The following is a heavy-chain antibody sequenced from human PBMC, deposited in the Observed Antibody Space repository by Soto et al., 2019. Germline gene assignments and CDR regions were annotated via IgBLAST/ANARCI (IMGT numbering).Heavy chain of an antibody. CDR2: ISPSGTSM. J-gene: IGHJ6*02. CDR3: ARGHYGLDV. Sequence: QVQLVESGGGLVKPGGSLRLSCAASGFTFSDYYISWIRQTPEKGLDWVSYISPSGTSMYYADSVKGRFTISRDNAKNSLWLQMNSLGAEDTAVYYCARGHYGLDVWGQGTTVTVSS. CDR1: GFTFSDYY. V-gene: IGHV3-11*01.